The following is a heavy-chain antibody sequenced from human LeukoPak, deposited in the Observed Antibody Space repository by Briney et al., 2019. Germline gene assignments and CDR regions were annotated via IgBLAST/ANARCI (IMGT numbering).Heavy chain of an antibody. D-gene: IGHD1-26*01. CDR2: IYYNGDT. CDR1: SGSISSGDYY. CDR3: ARDRASTRSGSYFDY. Sequence: SETLSLTCTVSSGSISSGDYYWRWIRQPPRKNLEWIGYIYYNGDTHYNSSLESRVTISVDTSKNQFSLKLSSVTAADTAVYYCARDRASTRSGSYFDYWGQGTLVTVSS. V-gene: IGHV4-30-4*08. J-gene: IGHJ4*02.